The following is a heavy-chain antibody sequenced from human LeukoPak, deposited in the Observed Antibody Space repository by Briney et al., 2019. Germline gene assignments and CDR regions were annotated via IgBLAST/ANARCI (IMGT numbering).Heavy chain of an antibody. CDR2: ISYDGSNK. D-gene: IGHD5-24*01. V-gene: IGHV3-30*04. CDR3: ARDSDGYRGFVAY. Sequence: GGSLRLSCAASGFTFSSYAMHWVRQAPGKGLEWVAVISYDGSNKYYADSVKGRFTISRDNSKNTLSLQMNSLRAEDTAVYYCARDSDGYRGFVAYWGQGTLVTVSS. J-gene: IGHJ4*02. CDR1: GFTFSSYA.